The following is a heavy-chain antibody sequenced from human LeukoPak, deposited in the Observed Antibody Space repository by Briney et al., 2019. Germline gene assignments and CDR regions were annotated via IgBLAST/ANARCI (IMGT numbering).Heavy chain of an antibody. V-gene: IGHV1-8*03. CDR2: MNPNSGNT. Sequence: GASVKVSCKASGYTFTSYDINWVRQATGQGLEWMGWMNPNSGNTGYAQKFQGRVTITRNTSISTAYMELSSLRSEDTAVYYCARFYYYGSGGQYYYYMDVWGKGTTVTVSS. D-gene: IGHD3-10*01. CDR1: GYTFTSYD. CDR3: ARFYYYGSGGQYYYYMDV. J-gene: IGHJ6*03.